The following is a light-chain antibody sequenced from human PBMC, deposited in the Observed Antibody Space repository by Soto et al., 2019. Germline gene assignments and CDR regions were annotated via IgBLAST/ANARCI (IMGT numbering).Light chain of an antibody. CDR2: EVT. Sequence: QSLLTQPACVSGSPGQSITISCTGTSSDVGGYNHVSWYQIHPGKAPKLIIYEVTSRPSGVSYRFSGSKSGNSASLTISGLQAEDEADYYCRSYASSSSYVFGGGTKVTVL. CDR1: SSDVGGYNH. V-gene: IGLV2-14*01. CDR3: RSYASSSSYV. J-gene: IGLJ1*01.